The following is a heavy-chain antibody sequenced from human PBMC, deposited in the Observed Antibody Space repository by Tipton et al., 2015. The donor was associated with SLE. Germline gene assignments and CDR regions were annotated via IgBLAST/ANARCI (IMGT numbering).Heavy chain of an antibody. Sequence: TLSLTCTVSGGPISSGGYYWTWIRQHPGKGLEWIGYIYYSGSTYYNPSLKSRVTISVDTSKNQFSLKLSSVTAADTAVYYCARAGGGDSNWFDPWGQGILVTVSS. CDR2: IYYSGST. V-gene: IGHV4-31*03. D-gene: IGHD2-21*01. CDR3: ARAGGGDSNWFDP. J-gene: IGHJ5*02. CDR1: GGPISSGGYY.